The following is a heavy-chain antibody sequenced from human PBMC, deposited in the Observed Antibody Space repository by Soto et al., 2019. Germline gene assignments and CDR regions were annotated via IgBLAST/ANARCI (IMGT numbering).Heavy chain of an antibody. V-gene: IGHV1-18*01. J-gene: IGHJ6*02. CDR1: GCTFTSYG. D-gene: IGHD3-16*01. CDR2: INAYNGDT. CDR3: ARMGDVPYYYYGMDV. Sequence: QVRLVQSGAEVKKPGASVKVSCKASGCTFTSYGFSWVRQAPGQGLEWMGWINAYNGDTNYAQNLQGRVTMTTDTSTHTAYMELRSLRSDDTAVYYCARMGDVPYYYYGMDVWGQGTTVTVSS.